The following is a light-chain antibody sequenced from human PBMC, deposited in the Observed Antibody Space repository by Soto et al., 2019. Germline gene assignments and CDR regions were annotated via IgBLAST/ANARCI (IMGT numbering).Light chain of an antibody. CDR1: QGISSY. Sequence: AIRMTQSPSSFSASTGDRVTITCRASQGISSYLAWYQQKPGKAPKLLIYAAATLQRGAPSRFSASGSGTECTLTISRLQSEDFATYYCQQYLSYPYTFGQGTKLEI. CDR3: QQYLSYPYT. J-gene: IGKJ2*01. CDR2: AAA. V-gene: IGKV1-8*01.